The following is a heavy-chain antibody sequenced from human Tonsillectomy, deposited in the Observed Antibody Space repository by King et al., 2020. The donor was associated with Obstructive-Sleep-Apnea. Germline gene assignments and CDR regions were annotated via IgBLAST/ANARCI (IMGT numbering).Heavy chain of an antibody. J-gene: IGHJ4*02. V-gene: IGHV1-3*01. CDR3: ATEGNGAPAK. CDR1: GYNFATYV. CDR2: INGGYDHA. Sequence: QLVQSGAEVKKPGASVNVSCKASGYNFATYVMHWMRQAPGERLEWMGWINGGYDHAALSQNFQGRVTINWDTSASTSYMELSSLRSEDTAVYYCATEGNGAPAKWGQGTLVTVSS. D-gene: IGHD2-8*01.